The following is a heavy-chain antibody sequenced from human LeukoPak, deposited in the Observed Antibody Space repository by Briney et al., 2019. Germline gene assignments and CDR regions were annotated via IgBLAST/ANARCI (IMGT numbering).Heavy chain of an antibody. D-gene: IGHD2-2*01. CDR3: ARDRSGGSSTSCPGFVDY. V-gene: IGHV4-39*07. Sequence: TSHTLSPTRTLAAASISSSSSDSGWIREPPWKGLEWIGSIEYSVSTYYNPSLTSRVTISVDTSKNQFSLKLSSVTAADTAVYYCARDRSGGSSTSCPGFVDYWGQGTLVTVSS. CDR2: IEYSVST. CDR1: AASISSSSSD. J-gene: IGHJ4*02.